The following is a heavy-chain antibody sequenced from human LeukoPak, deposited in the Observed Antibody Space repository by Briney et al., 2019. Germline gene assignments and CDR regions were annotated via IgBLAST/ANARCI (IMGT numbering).Heavy chain of an antibody. J-gene: IGHJ4*02. D-gene: IGHD5-18*01. CDR2: ISYDGSNK. CDR3: AKETMDTAMALDY. V-gene: IGHV3-30*18. Sequence: PGGSLRLSCAASGFTFSNYGMHWVRQAPGKGLEWVTLISYDGSNKYYADSVKGRFTISRDNSKNTLYLQMNSLRAEDTAVYYCAKETMDTAMALDYWGQGTLVTVSS. CDR1: GFTFSNYG.